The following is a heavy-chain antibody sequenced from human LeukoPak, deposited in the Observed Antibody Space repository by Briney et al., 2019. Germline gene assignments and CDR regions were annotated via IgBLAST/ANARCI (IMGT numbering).Heavy chain of an antibody. CDR2: ISYDGSNK. V-gene: IGHV3-30*18. Sequence: PGRSLRLSCAAPGFTFSSYGMHWVRQAPGKGLEWVAVISYDGSNKYYADSVKGRFTISRDNSKNTLYLQMNSLRAEDTAVYYCAKVSEGLWFGESHPYFDYWGQGTLVTVSS. CDR1: GFTFSSYG. J-gene: IGHJ4*02. CDR3: AKVSEGLWFGESHPYFDY. D-gene: IGHD3-10*01.